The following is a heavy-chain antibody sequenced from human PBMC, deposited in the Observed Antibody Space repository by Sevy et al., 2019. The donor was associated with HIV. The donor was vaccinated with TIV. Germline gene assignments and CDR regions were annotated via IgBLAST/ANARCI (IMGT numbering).Heavy chain of an antibody. CDR2: ISYDGSNK. CDR3: AKGTEFFDY. V-gene: IGHV3-30*18. Sequence: GGSLRLSCAASGFTFSSYGMHWVRQAPGKGLEWVAVISYDGSNKYYADSVKGRFTISRDNSKNTLYLKMNSLRAEDTAVYYCAKGTEFFDYWGQGTLVTVSS. CDR1: GFTFSSYG. J-gene: IGHJ4*02. D-gene: IGHD3-10*01.